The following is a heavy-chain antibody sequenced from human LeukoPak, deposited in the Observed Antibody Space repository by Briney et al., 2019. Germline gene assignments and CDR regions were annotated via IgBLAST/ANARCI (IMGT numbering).Heavy chain of an antibody. Sequence: SQTLSLTCTASGGSISSGGYDWGWIRQHPGKGLEWIGYIYYSGSTYYNPSLKSRVTISVDTSKHQFSLKLSSVTAADTAVYYCARQRQLWQSYIDYWRQGTLVTVSS. CDR1: GGSISSGGYD. J-gene: IGHJ4*02. D-gene: IGHD5-18*01. V-gene: IGHV4-31*03. CDR2: IYYSGST. CDR3: ARQRQLWQSYIDY.